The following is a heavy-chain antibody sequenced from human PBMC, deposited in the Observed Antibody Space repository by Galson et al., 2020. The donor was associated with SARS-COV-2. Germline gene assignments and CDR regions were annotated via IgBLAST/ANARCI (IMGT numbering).Heavy chain of an antibody. CDR3: VRNGGVFAISSQTYLHY. D-gene: IGHD2-8*01. Sequence: GGSLSLSCEASGFTFNNYGMQWVRQAPGKGLEWVASISYEGSIKDFADFVKGRFYISRDSSKKMVYLQMNSLRAEDSAVYYCVRNGGVFAISSQTYLHYWGQGTLVTVSS. V-gene: IGHV3-30*03. J-gene: IGHJ4*02. CDR2: ISYEGSIK. CDR1: GFTFNNYG.